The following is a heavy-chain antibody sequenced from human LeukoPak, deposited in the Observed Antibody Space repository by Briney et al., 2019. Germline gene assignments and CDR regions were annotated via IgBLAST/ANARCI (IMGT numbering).Heavy chain of an antibody. V-gene: IGHV4-31*01. CDR2: IYYSGST. CDR1: GGSISSGGYY. Sequence: ASQTLSLTCTVSGGSISSGGYYWSWIRQHPGKGLEWIGYIYYSGSTYYNPSLKSLVTISVDTSKNQFSLKLSSVTAADTAVYYCARASYDSIRHWGQGTLVTVSS. CDR3: ARASYDSIRH. J-gene: IGHJ4*02. D-gene: IGHD3-22*01.